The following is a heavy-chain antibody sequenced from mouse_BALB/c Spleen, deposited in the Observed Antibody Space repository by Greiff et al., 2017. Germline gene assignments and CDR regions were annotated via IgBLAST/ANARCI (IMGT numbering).Heavy chain of an antibody. J-gene: IGHJ4*01. Sequence: EVNVVESGGDLVKPGGSLKLSCAASGFTFSSYGMSWVRQTPDKRLEWVATISSGGSYTYYPDSVKGRINNSRDNAKKTLYMQMSSLKSEVTVMYYCAKPLLYYGHHYYAMDYWGQGTSVTVAS. V-gene: IGHV5-6*01. D-gene: IGHD1-2*01. CDR3: AKPLLYYGHHYYAMDY. CDR2: ISSGGSYT. CDR1: GFTFSSYG.